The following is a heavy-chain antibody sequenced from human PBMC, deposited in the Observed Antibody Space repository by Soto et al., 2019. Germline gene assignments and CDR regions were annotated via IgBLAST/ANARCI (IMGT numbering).Heavy chain of an antibody. CDR1: GGSVSSDTHY. Sequence: SETLSLTCTVSGGSVSSDTHYWSWIRQPPGKRLEWIGFIYSSGSTNYNPSLKSRATMSVDTSKNQFSLKLRSVIVADTAVYHCARFVRSCSGTTCYTRADVWGQGTTVTVSS. J-gene: IGHJ6*02. CDR3: ARFVRSCSGTTCYTRADV. CDR2: IYSSGST. D-gene: IGHD2-2*02. V-gene: IGHV4-61*01.